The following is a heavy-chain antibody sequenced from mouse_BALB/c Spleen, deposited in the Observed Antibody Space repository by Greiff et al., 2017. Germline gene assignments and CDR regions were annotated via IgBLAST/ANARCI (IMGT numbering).Heavy chain of an antibody. CDR1: GFSLSTSGMG. J-gene: IGHJ3*01. Sequence: QVTLKESGPGILQPSQTLSLTCSFSGFSLSTSGMGVSWIRQPSGKGLEWLAHIYWDDDKRYNPSLKSRLTISKDTSRNQVFLKITSVDTADTATYYCARRDGLRRAWFAYWGQGTLVTVSA. CDR2: IYWDDDK. D-gene: IGHD2-4*01. V-gene: IGHV8-12*01. CDR3: ARRDGLRRAWFAY.